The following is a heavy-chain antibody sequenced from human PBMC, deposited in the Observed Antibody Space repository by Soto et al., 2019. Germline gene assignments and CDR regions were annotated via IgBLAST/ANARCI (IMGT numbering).Heavy chain of an antibody. CDR2: ISYDGSNT. D-gene: IGHD2-8*02. V-gene: IGHV3-30*18. CDR1: GFTFSSYG. Sequence: QVQLVESGGGVVQPGRSLRLSCVASGFTFSSYGMHWVRQAPGKGLEWVAIISYDGSNTYYADSVKCRFTSSSDNSKNTLNLLMNSLRAQDTSVYYCSKDGGVNEGVYIAGSDEVDYWGEGSVVTVSP. CDR3: SKDGGVNEGVYIAGSDEVDY. J-gene: IGHJ4*02.